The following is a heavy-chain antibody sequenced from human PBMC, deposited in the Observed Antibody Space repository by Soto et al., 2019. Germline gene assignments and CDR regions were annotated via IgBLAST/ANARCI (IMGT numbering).Heavy chain of an antibody. Sequence: ASVKVSCKASGYTFTSYGISWLRQAPGQGLEWMGWISAYNGNTNYAQKFRGRVTVTRDTSIRTVYMELSSLRSDDTAVYYCARESGGATATLDYYYFYMDVWGKGTTVTVSS. CDR2: ISAYNGNT. CDR3: ARESGGATATLDYYYFYMDV. J-gene: IGHJ6*03. D-gene: IGHD5-12*01. V-gene: IGHV1-18*01. CDR1: GYTFTSYG.